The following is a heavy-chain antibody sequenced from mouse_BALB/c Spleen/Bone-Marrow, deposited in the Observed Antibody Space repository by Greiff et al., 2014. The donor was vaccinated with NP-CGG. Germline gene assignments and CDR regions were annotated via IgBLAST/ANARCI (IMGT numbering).Heavy chain of an antibody. CDR3: ARPPYYYGSSYDAMDY. V-gene: IGHV1-7*01. Sequence: VKLVESGAELAKPGASVKMSCKASGYTFTSYWMHWVKQRPGQGLEWIGYINPSTGYTEYNQKFKDKATLTADKSSSTAYMQLSSLTSEDSAVYYCARPPYYYGSSYDAMDYWGQGTSVTVSS. CDR2: INPSTGYT. CDR1: GYTFTSYW. J-gene: IGHJ4*01. D-gene: IGHD1-1*01.